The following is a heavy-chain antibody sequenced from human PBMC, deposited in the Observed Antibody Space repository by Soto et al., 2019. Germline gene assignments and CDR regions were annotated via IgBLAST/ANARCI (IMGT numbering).Heavy chain of an antibody. D-gene: IGHD5-18*01. CDR2: ISAYNGNT. Sequence: ASVKVSCKASGYTFTSYGISWVRQAPGQGLEWMGWISAYNGNTNYAQKLQGRVTMTTDTSTSTAYMELRSLRSDDTAVYYCARARVPDTAMVRYGPDAFDIWGQGTMVTVSS. J-gene: IGHJ3*02. V-gene: IGHV1-18*04. CDR1: GYTFTSYG. CDR3: ARARVPDTAMVRYGPDAFDI.